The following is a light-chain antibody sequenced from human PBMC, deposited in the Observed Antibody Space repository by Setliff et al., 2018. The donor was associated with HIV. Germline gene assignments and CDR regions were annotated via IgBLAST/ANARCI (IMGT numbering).Light chain of an antibody. V-gene: IGKV1-9*01. Sequence: DIRLTQSPSLLSASVKDRVTVTCRASQDISTYLAWYQHKPGKAPKLLIYSASTLQSGVPSRFSGSGSGTEFTLTISSLQPEDFATYYCQQLNSFPLTFGGGTKVDIK. CDR3: QQLNSFPLT. CDR2: SAS. CDR1: QDISTY. J-gene: IGKJ4*01.